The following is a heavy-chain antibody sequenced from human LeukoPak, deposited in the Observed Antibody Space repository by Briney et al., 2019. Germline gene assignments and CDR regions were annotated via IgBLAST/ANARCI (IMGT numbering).Heavy chain of an antibody. V-gene: IGHV3-74*01. CDR1: GFTFSSHY. D-gene: IGHD2-21*02. CDR3: ARAAYCGDNCHYHFDN. J-gene: IGHJ4*02. CDR2: INTDGSTT. Sequence: GGSLRLSCAASGFTFSSHYMHWVRPAQGKGLERVSRINTDGSTTTSADSVKGRFTISRDNAKNTLYLQMNSLSAEDTAVYYCARAAYCGDNCHYHFDNWGQGTLVTVSS.